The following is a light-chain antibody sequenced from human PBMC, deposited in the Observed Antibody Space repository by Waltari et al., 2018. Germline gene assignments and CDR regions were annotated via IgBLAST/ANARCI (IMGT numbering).Light chain of an antibody. CDR3: QQYHESPPIT. CDR2: GAS. V-gene: IGKV3-15*01. CDR1: QSISSQ. J-gene: IGKJ3*01. Sequence: EIVMTQSPAPLPVSPGERATLSCRASQSISSQLAWYQQKPGQAPRLLIYGASTRATGIPARFSGSGSGTEFTLTISSLQSEDFAVYFCQQYHESPPITFGPGTKVDIK.